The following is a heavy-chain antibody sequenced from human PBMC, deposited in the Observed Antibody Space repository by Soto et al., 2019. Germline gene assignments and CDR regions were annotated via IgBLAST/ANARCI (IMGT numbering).Heavy chain of an antibody. CDR2: IYSGGST. D-gene: IGHD1-26*01. CDR3: AGPGVGATLPYYYYGMDV. Sequence: GGSLRLSCAASGFTVSSNYMSWVRQAPGKGLEWVSVIYSGGSTYYADSVKGRFTISRDNSKNTLYLQMNSLRAEDTAVYYCAGPGVGATLPYYYYGMDVWGQGTTVTVSS. J-gene: IGHJ6*02. CDR1: GFTVSSNY. V-gene: IGHV3-53*01.